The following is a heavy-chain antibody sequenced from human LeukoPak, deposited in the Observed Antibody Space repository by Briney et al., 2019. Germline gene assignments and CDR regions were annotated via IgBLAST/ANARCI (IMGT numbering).Heavy chain of an antibody. CDR2: IYSDNT. CDR3: ARRAGAYSHPYDY. V-gene: IGHV3-53*01. J-gene: IGHJ4*02. CDR1: GFTVSSNS. Sequence: GGSLRLSCTVSGFTVSSNSMSWVRQAPAKGLEWVSFIYSDNTHYSDSVKGRFTISRDNSKNTLYLQMNSLRAEDTAVYYCARRAGAYSHPYDYWGQGTLVTVSS. D-gene: IGHD4/OR15-4a*01.